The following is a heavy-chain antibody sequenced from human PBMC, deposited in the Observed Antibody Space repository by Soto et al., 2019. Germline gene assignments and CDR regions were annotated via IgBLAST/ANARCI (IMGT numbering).Heavy chain of an antibody. Sequence: GGPLRLSCVASGFTFSTHGMHWVRQAPGKGLEWVAVVSYDETNKYYADSVKGRFTISRDNSQNTLYLQMNSLRPEDTAVYYCAKRFSSAWYYLDYWGQGTLVTVSS. V-gene: IGHV3-30*18. CDR2: VSYDETNK. J-gene: IGHJ4*02. D-gene: IGHD6-19*01. CDR3: AKRFSSAWYYLDY. CDR1: GFTFSTHG.